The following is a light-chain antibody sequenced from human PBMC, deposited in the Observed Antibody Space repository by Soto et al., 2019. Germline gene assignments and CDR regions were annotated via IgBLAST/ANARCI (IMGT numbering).Light chain of an antibody. Sequence: VLKHSPATLSLSPGERGTLTCRASQSVRSFLACYQQKPGQAPRVLIYGASIRATGIPARFSGSGSGTFFPLTISSIDPEFFAVYYCQPRSDWPSFGQGTRLEIK. CDR1: QSVRSF. V-gene: IGKV3-11*01. CDR3: QPRSDWPS. J-gene: IGKJ5*01. CDR2: GAS.